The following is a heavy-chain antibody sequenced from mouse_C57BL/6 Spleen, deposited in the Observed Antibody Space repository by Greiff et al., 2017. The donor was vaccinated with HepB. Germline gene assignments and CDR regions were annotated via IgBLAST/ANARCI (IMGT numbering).Heavy chain of an antibody. Sequence: SGPELVKPGASVKISCKASGYAFSSSWMNWVKQRPGKGLEWIGRIYPGDGDTNYNGKFKGKATLTADKSSSTAYMQLSSLTSEDSAVYFCARSGGSTWYFDVWGTGTTVTVSS. J-gene: IGHJ1*03. CDR2: IYPGDGDT. D-gene: IGHD1-1*01. CDR3: ARSGGSTWYFDV. V-gene: IGHV1-82*01. CDR1: GYAFSSSW.